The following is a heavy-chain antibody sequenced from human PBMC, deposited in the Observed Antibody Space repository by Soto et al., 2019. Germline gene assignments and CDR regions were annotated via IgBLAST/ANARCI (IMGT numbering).Heavy chain of an antibody. CDR3: ARGVVGYYDSSGYSPGYGMDV. CDR1: GGTFSSYA. D-gene: IGHD3-22*01. J-gene: IGHJ6*02. V-gene: IGHV1-69*12. Sequence: QVQLVQSGAEVKKPGSSVKVSCKASGGTFSSYAISWVRQAPGQGLEWMGGIIPIFGTANYAQKFQGRVTITADESTSTAYMELSSLRSEDTAVYYCARGVVGYYDSSGYSPGYGMDVWGQGTTVTVSS. CDR2: IIPIFGTA.